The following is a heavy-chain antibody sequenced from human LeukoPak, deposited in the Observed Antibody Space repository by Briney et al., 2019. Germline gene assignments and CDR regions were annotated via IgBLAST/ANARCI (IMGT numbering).Heavy chain of an antibody. Sequence: SETLSLTCAVYGGSFSGYYWSWIRQPPGKGLEWIGEINHSGSTNYNPSLKSRVTISVDTSKNQFSLKLSSVTAADTAVYYCAREGYDSSGYYPQILDYWGQGTLVTVSS. V-gene: IGHV4-34*01. J-gene: IGHJ4*02. D-gene: IGHD3-22*01. CDR1: GGSFSGYY. CDR3: AREGYDSSGYYPQILDY. CDR2: INHSGST.